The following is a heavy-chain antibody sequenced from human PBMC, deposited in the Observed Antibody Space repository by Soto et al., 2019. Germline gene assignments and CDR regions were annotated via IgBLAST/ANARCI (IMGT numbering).Heavy chain of an antibody. D-gene: IGHD2-21*01. Sequence: VGSLRLSCAASGFTFSSYGMHWVRQAPGKGLEWVAVISYDGSNKYYADSVKGRFTISRDNPHNTLSLQMKSLRAEDTAIYFCAKDRVIVPSSYYYGMDVWGQGTTVTVSS. CDR3: AKDRVIVPSSYYYGMDV. V-gene: IGHV3-30*18. CDR1: GFTFSSYG. J-gene: IGHJ6*02. CDR2: ISYDGSNK.